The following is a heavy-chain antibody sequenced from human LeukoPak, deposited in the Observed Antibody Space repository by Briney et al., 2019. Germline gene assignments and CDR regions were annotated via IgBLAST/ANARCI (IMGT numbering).Heavy chain of an antibody. CDR3: AKQLGYCSDGSCYFPY. D-gene: IGHD2-15*01. J-gene: IGHJ4*02. Sequence: GGSLRLSCVVSGFSFTSNGMNWVRQAPGKGPEWVSGISGSGADSYYADSVKGRFTISRDKSRNTLYLQMNFLRAEDTAVYYCAKQLGYCSDGSCYFPYWGQGTLVTVSS. V-gene: IGHV3-23*01. CDR1: GFSFTSNG. CDR2: ISGSGADS.